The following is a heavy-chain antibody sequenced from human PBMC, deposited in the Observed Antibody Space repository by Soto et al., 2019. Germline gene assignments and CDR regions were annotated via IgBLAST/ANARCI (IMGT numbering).Heavy chain of an antibody. D-gene: IGHD4-17*01. CDR3: ARDLDYGDYANWFDP. Sequence: SVKVSCKASGGTFSSYAISWVRQAPGQGLEWMGGIIPIFGTANYAQKFQGRVTITADESTSTAYMELSSLRSEDTAVYYCARDLDYGDYANWFDPWGQGTLVTVSS. CDR2: IIPIFGTA. V-gene: IGHV1-69*13. J-gene: IGHJ5*02. CDR1: GGTFSSYA.